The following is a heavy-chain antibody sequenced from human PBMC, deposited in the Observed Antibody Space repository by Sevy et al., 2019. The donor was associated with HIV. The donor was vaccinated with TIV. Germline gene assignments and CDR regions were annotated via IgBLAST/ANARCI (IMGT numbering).Heavy chain of an antibody. Sequence: GGSLRLSCAASGFTFSSYWMSWVRQAPGKGLEWVANIKQDGSEKYYVDSVKGRFTISRDNAKNSPYLQMNSLRAEDTAVYYCARDTVSYCSSTSCYWGRAFDIWGQGTMVTVSS. D-gene: IGHD2-2*01. CDR1: GFTFSSYW. CDR3: ARDTVSYCSSTSCYWGRAFDI. V-gene: IGHV3-7*01. J-gene: IGHJ3*02. CDR2: IKQDGSEK.